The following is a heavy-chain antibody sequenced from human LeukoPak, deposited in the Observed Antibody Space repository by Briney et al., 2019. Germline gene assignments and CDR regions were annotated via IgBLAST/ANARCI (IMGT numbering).Heavy chain of an antibody. D-gene: IGHD6-19*01. V-gene: IGHV3-48*04. CDR1: GFTFSSYS. CDR2: ISSSSIAI. CDR3: ARMGTGWYRFDY. Sequence: RTGGSLRLSCAASGFTFSSYSMNWVRQAPGEGLEWVSYISSSSIAIHYADSVKGRFTISRDNAKNSLYLQMNSLRVEDTSVYYCARMGTGWYRFDYWGQGTLVTVSS. J-gene: IGHJ4*02.